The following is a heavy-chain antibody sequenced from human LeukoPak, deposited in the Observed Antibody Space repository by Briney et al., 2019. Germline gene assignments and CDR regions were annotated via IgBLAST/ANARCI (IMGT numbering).Heavy chain of an antibody. J-gene: IGHJ6*02. CDR3: ARGLFGIAVVPAHREGGLEYYYYGMDV. D-gene: IGHD2-2*01. CDR1: GGSISSSSYY. Sequence: SETLSLTCTVSGGSISSSSYYWGWIRQPPGKGLEWIGSIYYSGSTYYNPSLKSRVTISVDTSKNQFSLKLSSVTAADTAVYYCARGLFGIAVVPAHREGGLEYYYYGMDVWGQGTTVTVSS. V-gene: IGHV4-39*01. CDR2: IYYSGST.